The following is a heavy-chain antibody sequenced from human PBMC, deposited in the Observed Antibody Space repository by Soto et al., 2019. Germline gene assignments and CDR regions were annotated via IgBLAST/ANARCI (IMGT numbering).Heavy chain of an antibody. V-gene: IGHV2-5*02. CDR2: IYWDDDE. CDR3: AHRPRGYSYHFDY. CDR1: GFSFSTRGVG. D-gene: IGHD5-18*01. J-gene: IGHJ4*02. Sequence: QITLKESGPTLVKPTQTLTLTCTFSGFSFSTRGVGVAWIRQPPGKALEWLALIYWDDDEGYSPSLKSRLTITKDTSKTQMVLTMTHRDPVDTTPYYCAHRPRGYSYHFDYWGQGTLVTVSS.